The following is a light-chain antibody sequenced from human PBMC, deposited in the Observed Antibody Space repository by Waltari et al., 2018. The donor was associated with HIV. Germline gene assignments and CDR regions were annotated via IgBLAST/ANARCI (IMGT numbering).Light chain of an antibody. J-gene: IGKJ4*01. CDR3: QQADSLPLT. Sequence: DIQLTQSPSYVSASVGDTVTVTCRASQDISRSLAWYQQKPGQAPELLIFAPSTLQSGGSSRFSGSGSGTSFTLTINTLRTEDFATYYCQQADSLPLTVGGGTKVEI. CDR2: APS. V-gene: IGKV1-12*01. CDR1: QDISRS.